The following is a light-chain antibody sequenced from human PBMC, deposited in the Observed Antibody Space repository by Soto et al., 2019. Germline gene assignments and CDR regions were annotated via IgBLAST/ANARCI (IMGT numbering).Light chain of an antibody. J-gene: IGKJ1*01. Sequence: MTQSQTSLAVCLGERATINCKSSQTVLYTPDNKNYLAWYQQKSGQPPKLLIYWASTRESEVTDRFSDRGSGRDFTLTISSLQVDDVALYFCQPYSTTAQTFGQGTKVDIK. CDR1: QTVLYTPDNKNY. CDR3: QPYSTTAQT. V-gene: IGKV4-1*01. CDR2: WAS.